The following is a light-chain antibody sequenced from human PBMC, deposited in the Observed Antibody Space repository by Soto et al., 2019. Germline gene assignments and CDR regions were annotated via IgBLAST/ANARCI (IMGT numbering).Light chain of an antibody. Sequence: EIVLTQSPGTLSLSPGERATLSCRASQSVSNNYLAWYQQKPGQAPRLLIYGASNRATGIPDRLSGSGSGTDFTLTISRLEPEDFAVYYCQQYGSSGTSGQGTKVDIK. CDR2: GAS. CDR3: QQYGSSGT. V-gene: IGKV3-20*01. J-gene: IGKJ1*01. CDR1: QSVSNNY.